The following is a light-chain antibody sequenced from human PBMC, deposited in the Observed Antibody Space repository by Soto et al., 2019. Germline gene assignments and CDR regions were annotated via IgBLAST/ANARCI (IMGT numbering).Light chain of an antibody. Sequence: EIVLSQSPGTLSLSTGERATLSCRASESISNSYLAWYQQKPGQAPRVLIYVASTRATGIPARFSGSGSGTDFTLTISRLEPEDFAVYYCQQYGSSPLTFGGGTKVDIK. CDR3: QQYGSSPLT. CDR1: ESISNSY. V-gene: IGKV3-20*01. J-gene: IGKJ4*01. CDR2: VAS.